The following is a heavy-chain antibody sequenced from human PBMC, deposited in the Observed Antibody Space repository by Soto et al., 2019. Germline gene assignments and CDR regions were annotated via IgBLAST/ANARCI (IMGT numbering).Heavy chain of an antibody. V-gene: IGHV1-46*01. CDR2: INPSGGST. CDR3: ARVWGRYPSYYYYGMDV. CDR1: GYTFTSYS. J-gene: IGHJ6*02. D-gene: IGHD3-16*01. Sequence: QVQLVQSGPEVKKPGASVKVSCKASGYTFTSYSMHWVRQAPGQGLEWMGIINPSGGSTLYAQKFQGRVTMTSDTSTSTVYMELNSLRSEDTAVYYCARVWGRYPSYYYYGMDVWGQGTTVTVSS.